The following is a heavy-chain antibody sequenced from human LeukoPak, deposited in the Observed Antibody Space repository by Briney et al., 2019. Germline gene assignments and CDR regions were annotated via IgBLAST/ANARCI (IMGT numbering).Heavy chain of an antibody. CDR2: IGIAGDT. CDR1: GFTFTNYD. V-gene: IGHV3-13*04. Sequence: GGSLRLSCAASGFTFTNYDMHWVRQVTGKGLEWVSAIGIAGDTYYPGSVRGRFTISRENAKISLYLQMNSLRDGDTAVYYCVRGGSGWYYFDYWGQGTLVTVSS. CDR3: VRGGSGWYYFDY. J-gene: IGHJ4*02. D-gene: IGHD6-19*01.